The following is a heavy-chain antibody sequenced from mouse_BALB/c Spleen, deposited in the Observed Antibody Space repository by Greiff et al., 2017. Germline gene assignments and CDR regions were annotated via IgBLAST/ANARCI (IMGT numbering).Heavy chain of an antibody. V-gene: IGHV1-14*01. CDR2: INPYNDGT. Sequence: EVQGVESGTVLARPGASVKMSCKASGYTFTSYVMHWVKQKPGQGLEWIGYINPYNDGTKYNEKFKGKATLTSDKSSSTAYMELSSLTSEDSAVYYCAREGGNYPFAYWGQGTLVTVSA. J-gene: IGHJ3*01. D-gene: IGHD2-1*01. CDR3: AREGGNYPFAY. CDR1: GYTFTSYV.